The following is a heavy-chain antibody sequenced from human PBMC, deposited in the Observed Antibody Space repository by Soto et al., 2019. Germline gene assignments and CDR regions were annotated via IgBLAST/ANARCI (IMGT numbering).Heavy chain of an antibody. CDR2: IYPGDSDT. CDR1: GYTFTNYW. Sequence: GESLKISCKGSGYTFTNYWIGWVRQMPGKGLEWMGIIYPGDSDTKYNPSFQGQVTISADKSITATYLQWSSLKASDTAIYYCAASIFYYGMDVWGQGTTVTVSS. J-gene: IGHJ6*02. CDR3: AASIFYYGMDV. V-gene: IGHV5-51*01.